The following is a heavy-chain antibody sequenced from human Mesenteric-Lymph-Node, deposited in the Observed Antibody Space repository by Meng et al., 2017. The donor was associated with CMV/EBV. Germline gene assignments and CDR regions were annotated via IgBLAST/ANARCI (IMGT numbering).Heavy chain of an antibody. Sequence: GESLKISCAASGFTFSTFAIHWVRQAPGKGLEWVAVISHDGSETFYADSVKGRFTISRDNSKNTLYLQMNSLRAEDTAVHYCARERSEGSSSCYRPGDYWGRGTLVTVSS. J-gene: IGHJ4*02. V-gene: IGHV3-30*04. CDR2: ISHDGSET. CDR3: ARERSEGSSSCYRPGDY. CDR1: GFTFSTFA. D-gene: IGHD6-13*01.